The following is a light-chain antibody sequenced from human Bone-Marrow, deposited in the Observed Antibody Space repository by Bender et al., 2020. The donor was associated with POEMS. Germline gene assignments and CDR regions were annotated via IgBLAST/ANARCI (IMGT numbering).Light chain of an antibody. V-gene: IGLV2-14*01. CDR2: NVS. J-gene: IGLJ1*01. CDR3: SSYASSGTEV. Sequence: QSVLTQPPSASGSPGQSITISCTGTSSDVGGYNYVSWYQQHPGKAPKVMISNVSNRPSGVSNRFSGSKSGNTASLTISGLQAEDEADYYCSSYASSGTEVFGTGTEVTVL. CDR1: SSDVGGYNY.